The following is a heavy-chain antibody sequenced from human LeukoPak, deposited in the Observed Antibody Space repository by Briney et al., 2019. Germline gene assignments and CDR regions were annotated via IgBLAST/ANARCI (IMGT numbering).Heavy chain of an antibody. D-gene: IGHD3-22*01. CDR3: ARGDYYDSSGYGY. J-gene: IGHJ4*02. Sequence: SETLSLTCTVSGGSISSSSYYWGWIRQPPGKGLEWIGYIYYSGSTNYNPSLKSRVTISVDTSKNQFSLKLSSVTAADTAVYYCARGDYYDSSGYGYWGQGTLVTVSS. CDR1: GGSISSSSYY. CDR2: IYYSGST. V-gene: IGHV4-61*05.